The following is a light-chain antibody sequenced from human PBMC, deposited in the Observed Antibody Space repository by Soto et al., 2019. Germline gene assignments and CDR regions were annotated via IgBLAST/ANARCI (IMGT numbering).Light chain of an antibody. CDR3: QQYGSSPPT. Sequence: EIVLTQSPGTLSLSPGERATLSCRASQSVSSTYFAWYQQKPGQALRRLIYGAASRATGIPDRFSGSGSGTDFTLTISRLEPEDFAMYYCQQYGSSPPTFGQGTKLEIK. V-gene: IGKV3-20*01. CDR1: QSVSSTY. CDR2: GAA. J-gene: IGKJ2*01.